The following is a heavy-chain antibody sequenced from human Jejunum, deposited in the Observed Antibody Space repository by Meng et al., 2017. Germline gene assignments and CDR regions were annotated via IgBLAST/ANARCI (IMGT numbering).Heavy chain of an antibody. Sequence: ASVKVSCKASGYSFTDYYMHWVRQAPGQGLAWMGWISARSGSYTYAEKFQGRLTITREPSTSTVYMELRSLTSEDTAVYFWSRGYAGSYISIGDWGQGTPVTVSS. D-gene: IGHD2-2*01. J-gene: IGHJ4*02. V-gene: IGHV1-46*01. CDR2: ISARSGSY. CDR3: SRGYAGSYISIGD. CDR1: GYSFTDYY.